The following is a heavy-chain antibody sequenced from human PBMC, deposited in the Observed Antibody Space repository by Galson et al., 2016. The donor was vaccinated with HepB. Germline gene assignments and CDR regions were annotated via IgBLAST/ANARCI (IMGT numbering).Heavy chain of an antibody. J-gene: IGHJ6*02. CDR2: TFYRSTWEN. D-gene: IGHD3-10*01. CDR1: GDSVYNNGAA. CDR3: ARAVMLGRGMDV. Sequence: CAISGDSVYNNGAAWVWIRQSPSRGLEWLGRTFYRSTWENHYAGSVINRITISPDTSRNQFSLHLHSLTPEDTAVYYCARAVMLGRGMDVWGQGTTATVSS. V-gene: IGHV6-1*01.